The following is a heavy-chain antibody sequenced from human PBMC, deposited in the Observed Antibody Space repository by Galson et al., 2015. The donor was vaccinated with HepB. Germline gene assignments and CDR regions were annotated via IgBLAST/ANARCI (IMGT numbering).Heavy chain of an antibody. CDR1: GFTFRSHW. J-gene: IGHJ6*02. CDR2: ITRDESNT. V-gene: IGHV3-74*01. CDR3: ARGIEVVPDASCMDV. D-gene: IGHD2-2*01. Sequence: SLRLSCAASGFTFRSHWMHWVRQAPGKGLVWVSRITRDESNTYYVDSVKGRFAISRDNTKNTLYLQMSSLRAEDTAVYYCARGIEVVPDASCMDVWGQGTTVTVSS.